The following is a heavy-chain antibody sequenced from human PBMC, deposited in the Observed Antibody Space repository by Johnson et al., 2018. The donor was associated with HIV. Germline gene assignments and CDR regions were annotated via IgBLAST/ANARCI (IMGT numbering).Heavy chain of an antibody. V-gene: IGHV3-74*01. Sequence: VQLVESGGNLVQPGGSLRLSCAASGFTFSSYWMHWVRQAPGKGLVWVSRIKSDGSSTSYADSVNGRCTISRDNAKNTLYLQMNSLRAEDTALYYCAREVRYNLNQVPAFDIWGQGTMVTVSS. CDR1: GFTFSSYW. CDR3: AREVRYNLNQVPAFDI. CDR2: IKSDGSST. J-gene: IGHJ3*02. D-gene: IGHD1-20*01.